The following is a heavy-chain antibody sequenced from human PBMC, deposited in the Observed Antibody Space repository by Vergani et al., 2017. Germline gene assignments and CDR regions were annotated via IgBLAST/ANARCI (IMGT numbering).Heavy chain of an antibody. V-gene: IGHV4-30-2*02. CDR1: GGSISSGGYS. CDR2: IYYSGST. Sequence: QLQLQESGSGLVKPSQTLSLTCAVSGGSISSGGYSWSWIRQPPGKGLEWIGYIYYSGSTNYNPSLKSRVTISVDTSKNQFSLKLSSVTAADTAVYYCARFLSQTRAITNWFDPWGQGTLVTVSS. D-gene: IGHD3-3*01. CDR3: ARFLSQTRAITNWFDP. J-gene: IGHJ5*02.